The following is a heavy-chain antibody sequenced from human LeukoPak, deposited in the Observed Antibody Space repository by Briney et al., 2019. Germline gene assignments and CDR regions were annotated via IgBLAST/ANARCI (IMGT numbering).Heavy chain of an antibody. V-gene: IGHV3-73*01. D-gene: IGHD3-22*01. CDR1: GFAFSDSA. Sequence: GGSLRLSCAASGFAFSDSAIHWVRQASGKGLEWVGRIRSKAKSYETSYGASVKGRFTISRDNSKNTLYLQMNSLRAEDTAVYYCAKLLYYYDSSQPYWGQGTLVTVSS. CDR3: AKLLYYYDSSQPY. CDR2: IRSKAKSYET. J-gene: IGHJ4*02.